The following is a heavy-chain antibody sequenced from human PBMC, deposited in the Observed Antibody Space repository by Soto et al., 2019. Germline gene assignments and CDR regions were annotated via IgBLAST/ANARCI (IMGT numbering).Heavy chain of an antibody. J-gene: IGHJ5*02. CDR3: VKPVYTGSYYGWFDP. Sequence: PXVSLRLSCSASGFTFSSYAMHWVRQAPGKGLEYVSAISSNGGSTYYADSVKGRFTISRDNSKNTLYLQMSSLRAEDTAVYYCVKPVYTGSYYGWFDPCGQRTLVTVSS. D-gene: IGHD1-26*01. V-gene: IGHV3-64D*06. CDR2: ISSNGGST. CDR1: GFTFSSYA.